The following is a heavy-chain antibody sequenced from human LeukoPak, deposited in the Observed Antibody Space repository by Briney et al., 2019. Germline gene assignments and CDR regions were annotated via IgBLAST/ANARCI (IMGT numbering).Heavy chain of an antibody. Sequence: KTGGSLRLSCAASGFTFSSYSMNWVRQAPGKGLEWVSSISSSSSYIYYADSVKGRFTISRDNAKNSLYLQMNSLRAEDTAVYYCARGYYYDSSAHRGREEKNAFDIWGQGTMVTVSS. J-gene: IGHJ3*02. V-gene: IGHV3-21*01. CDR3: ARGYYYDSSAHRGREEKNAFDI. CDR1: GFTFSSYS. CDR2: ISSSSSYI. D-gene: IGHD3-22*01.